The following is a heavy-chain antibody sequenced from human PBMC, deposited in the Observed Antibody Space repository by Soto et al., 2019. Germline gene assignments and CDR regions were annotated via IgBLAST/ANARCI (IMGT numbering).Heavy chain of an antibody. CDR3: ARDRRGYDTGDNWFDP. D-gene: IGHD5-12*01. V-gene: IGHV4-30-4*01. Sequence: SETLSLTCTVSGGSISSGDYYWSWIRQPPGKGLEWIGYIYYSGSTYYNPSLKSRVTISVDTSKNQFSLKLSSVTAADTAVYYCARDRRGYDTGDNWFDPWGQGTLVTVS. CDR1: GGSISSGDYY. CDR2: IYYSGST. J-gene: IGHJ5*02.